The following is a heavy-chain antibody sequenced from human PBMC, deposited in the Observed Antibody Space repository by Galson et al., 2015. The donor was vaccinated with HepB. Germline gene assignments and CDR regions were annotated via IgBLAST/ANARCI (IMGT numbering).Heavy chain of an antibody. CDR3: ARDSIHSGSDSPGV. D-gene: IGHD6-6*01. Sequence: SLRLSCAASGFTFSSYWMHWVRQAPGKRLVWVSRINSDGSSTSYADSVKGRFTISRDNAKNTLYLQMNSLRAEDTAVYYCARDSIHSGSDSPGVWGQGTLVTVSS. J-gene: IGHJ4*02. CDR1: GFTFSSYW. CDR2: INSDGSST. V-gene: IGHV3-74*01.